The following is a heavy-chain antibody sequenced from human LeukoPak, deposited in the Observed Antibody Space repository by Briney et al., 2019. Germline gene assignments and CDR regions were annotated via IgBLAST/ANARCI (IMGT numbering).Heavy chain of an antibody. CDR2: ISSSGSTI. Sequence: GGSLRLSCAASGFTFSNYGMNWVRQAPGKGLEWVSYISSSGSTIYYADSVKGRFTISRDNAKNSLYLQMNSLRAEDTAVYYCARDQDYSNYGDYWGQGTLVTVSS. D-gene: IGHD4-11*01. CDR1: GFTFSNYG. CDR3: ARDQDYSNYGDY. J-gene: IGHJ4*02. V-gene: IGHV3-48*04.